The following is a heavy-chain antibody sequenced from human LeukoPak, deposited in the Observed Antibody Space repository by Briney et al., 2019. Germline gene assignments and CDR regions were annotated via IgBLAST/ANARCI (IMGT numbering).Heavy chain of an antibody. CDR3: ASYPRYSSSPPFDY. J-gene: IGHJ4*02. CDR1: GYTFTGYY. D-gene: IGHD6-19*01. CDR2: INPNTGGT. V-gene: IGHV1-2*02. Sequence: GASVKVSCKASGYTFTGYYMHWVRQAPGQGLEWMGWINPNTGGTNYAQKFQGRVTMTRDTTISTAYLELSRLTSDDTAAYYCASYPRYSSSPPFDYWGQGTLVTVSS.